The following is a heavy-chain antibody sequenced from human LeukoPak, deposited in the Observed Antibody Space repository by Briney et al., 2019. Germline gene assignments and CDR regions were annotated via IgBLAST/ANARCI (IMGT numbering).Heavy chain of an antibody. D-gene: IGHD2-15*01. CDR3: AKDERLLRPLLDY. CDR1: GFTFSSYG. Sequence: GGSLRLSCAASGFTFSSYGMHWVRQAPGKGLEWVAFIRYDGSNKYYADSVKGRFTISRDNSKNTLYLQMNSLRAEDTAVYYCAKDERLLRPLLDYWGQGTLVTVSS. CDR2: IRYDGSNK. V-gene: IGHV3-30*02. J-gene: IGHJ4*02.